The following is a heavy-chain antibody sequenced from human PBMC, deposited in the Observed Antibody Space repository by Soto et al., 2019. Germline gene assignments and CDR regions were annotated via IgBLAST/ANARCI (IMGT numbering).Heavy chain of an antibody. CDR1: GDSVSSPYY. D-gene: IGHD6-19*01. CDR2: VFHTGTP. CDR3: ARSAGWYAVHS. Sequence: QVQLQESGPGLVKPSGTLSLTCAVSGDSVSSPYYWCWVRQPPGKGLEWIGEVFHTGTPSYNPSLRSRVPISIDKCSNQFSLDLSYVTAADTAVYYCARSAGWYAVHSWGPGTLVIVSS. J-gene: IGHJ4*02. V-gene: IGHV4-4*02.